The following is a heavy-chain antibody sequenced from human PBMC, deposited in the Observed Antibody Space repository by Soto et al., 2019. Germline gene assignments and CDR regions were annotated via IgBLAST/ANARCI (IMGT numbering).Heavy chain of an antibody. V-gene: IGHV4-59*01. CDR3: AREKGSYGDYDVPSGYYYYMDV. Sequence: SETLSLTCTVSGGSISSYYWSWIRQPPGKGLEWIGYIYYSGSTNYNPSLKSRVTISVDTSKNQFSLKLSSVTAADTAVYYCAREKGSYGDYDVPSGYYYYMDVWGKGTTVTVSS. J-gene: IGHJ6*03. CDR1: GGSISSYY. D-gene: IGHD4-17*01. CDR2: IYYSGST.